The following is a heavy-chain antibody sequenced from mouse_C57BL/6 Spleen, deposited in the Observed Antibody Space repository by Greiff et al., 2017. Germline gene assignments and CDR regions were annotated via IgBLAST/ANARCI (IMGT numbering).Heavy chain of an antibody. CDR1: GFNFKNTY. V-gene: IGHV14-3*01. J-gene: IGHJ2*01. CDR2: IDPANGNT. Sequence: VQLKESVAELVRPGASVKLSCTASGFNFKNTYMHWVKQRPEQGLEWIGRIDPANGNTKYAPKFQGKATITADTSSNTAYLQLSSLTSEDTAIYYCAREDYWGQGTTLTVSS. CDR3: AREDY.